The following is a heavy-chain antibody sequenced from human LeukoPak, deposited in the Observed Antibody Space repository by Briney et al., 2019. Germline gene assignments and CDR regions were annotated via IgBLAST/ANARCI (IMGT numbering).Heavy chain of an antibody. J-gene: IGHJ4*02. D-gene: IGHD2-15*01. CDR3: ARGRIGWELPDY. Sequence: GESLKISCKGFGYTFRSYWIGWVRQMPGKGLEWMGIIYPADSDTKYSPSFQGQVTISADKSISTAYLQWSSLKASDTAMYYCARGRIGWELPDYWGQGTLVTVSS. CDR2: IYPADSDT. CDR1: GYTFRSYW. V-gene: IGHV5-51*01.